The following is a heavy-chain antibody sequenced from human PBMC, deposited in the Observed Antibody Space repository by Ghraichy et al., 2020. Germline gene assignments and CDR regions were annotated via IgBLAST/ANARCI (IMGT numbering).Heavy chain of an antibody. J-gene: IGHJ3*02. CDR3: AGLNDDCGTDCYPTNAFDI. CDR1: GGSISSYY. V-gene: IGHV4-59*01. CDR2: IYYSGST. D-gene: IGHD2-21*02. Sequence: SETLSLTCTVSGGSISSYYWSWIRQPPGKGLEWIGYIYYSGSTNYIPSLKSRITMSVDTSKNQFSLRLSSVTAADTAIYFCAGLNDDCGTDCYPTNAFDIWGQGPMVTVSS.